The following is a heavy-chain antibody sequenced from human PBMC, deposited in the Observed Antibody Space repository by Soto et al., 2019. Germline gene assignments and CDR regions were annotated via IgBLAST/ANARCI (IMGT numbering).Heavy chain of an antibody. V-gene: IGHV1-18*01. CDR1: GYTFTSYG. Sequence: QVQLVQSGAEVKKPGASVKVSCKASGYTFTSYGISWVRQAPGQGLEWMGWISAYNGNTNYAQKLQGRGTMTTDTSRSTAYMELRSLRSDDTAVYSCARDASIIAAAGTIYYYYGMDVWGQGTTVTVSS. J-gene: IGHJ6*02. CDR2: ISAYNGNT. D-gene: IGHD6-13*01. CDR3: ARDASIIAAAGTIYYYYGMDV.